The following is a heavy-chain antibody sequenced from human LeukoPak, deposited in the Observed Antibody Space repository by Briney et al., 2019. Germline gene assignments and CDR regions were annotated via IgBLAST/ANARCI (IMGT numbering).Heavy chain of an antibody. CDR3: ARHSSGSLYYFDY. Sequence: SETPSLTCTVSGGSISSYYWSWIRQPPGKGLEWIGYIYYSGSTNYNPSLKSRVTISVDTSKNQFSLKLSSVTAADTAVYYCARHSSGSLYYFDYWGQGTLVTVSS. CDR1: GGSISSYY. J-gene: IGHJ4*02. CDR2: IYYSGST. D-gene: IGHD3-22*01. V-gene: IGHV4-59*08.